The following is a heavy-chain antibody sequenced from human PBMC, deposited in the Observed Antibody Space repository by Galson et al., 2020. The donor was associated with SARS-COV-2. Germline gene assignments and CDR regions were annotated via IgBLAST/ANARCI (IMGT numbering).Heavy chain of an antibody. CDR1: GFTFSSYW. CDR2: INNDGSST. J-gene: IGHJ5*02. CDR3: ARVPPSRNARWGGPEGP. Sequence: GGSLRLSCAASGFTFSSYWMHWVRQAPGKGLVWVSRINNDGSSTSSADSVKGRFTISRDNAKNTLYLQMNSLRAEDTAVYYCARVPPSRNARWGGPEGPWGQGTLVTVSS. V-gene: IGHV3-74*01. D-gene: IGHD3-16*01.